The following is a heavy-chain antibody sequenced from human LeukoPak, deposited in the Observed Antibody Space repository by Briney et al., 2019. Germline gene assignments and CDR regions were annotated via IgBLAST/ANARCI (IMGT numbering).Heavy chain of an antibody. V-gene: IGHV3-23*01. CDR3: AMQLGYGSGGSWYGGGYFDY. Sequence: GGSLRLSCAASGFTFSSYGMSWVRQAPGKGLEWVSAISGSGGSTYYADSVKGRFTISRDNSKNTLYLQMNSLRAEATAVYYCAMQLGYGSGGSWYGGGYFDYWGQGTLVTVSS. J-gene: IGHJ4*02. D-gene: IGHD2-15*01. CDR2: ISGSGGST. CDR1: GFTFSSYG.